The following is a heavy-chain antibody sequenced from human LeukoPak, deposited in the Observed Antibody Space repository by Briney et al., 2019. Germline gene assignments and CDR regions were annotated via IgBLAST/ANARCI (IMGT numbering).Heavy chain of an antibody. CDR2: IRYDGRNK. CDR3: ARERYSGSYFDY. V-gene: IGHV3-30*02. D-gene: IGHD1-26*01. CDR1: GFTFSSYG. J-gene: IGHJ4*02. Sequence: GGSLRLSCAASGFTFSSYGMHWVRQAPGKGLEWVAFIRYDGRNKYSADSVKGRFSISRDSSKNTLYLQVDSLRAEDTAVYYCARERYSGSYFDYWGQGTLVTVSS.